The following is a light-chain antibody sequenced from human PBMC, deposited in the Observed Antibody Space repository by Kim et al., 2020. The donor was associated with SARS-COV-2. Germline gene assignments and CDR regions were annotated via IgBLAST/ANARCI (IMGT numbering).Light chain of an antibody. V-gene: IGKV3-15*01. CDR3: HQYNDWPQA. CDR1: QDVTTN. J-gene: IGKJ1*01. Sequence: VSPGERTTLSCRASQDVTTNLAWYQQKPGQVPRLLIYGASTRATGSPARFSGGGSGTEFTLTISSLQSEDFAVYYCHQYNDWPQAFGQGTKVDIK. CDR2: GAS.